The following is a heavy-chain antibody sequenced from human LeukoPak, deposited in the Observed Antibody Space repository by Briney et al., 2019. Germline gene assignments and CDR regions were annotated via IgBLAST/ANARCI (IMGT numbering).Heavy chain of an antibody. V-gene: IGHV1-58*02. D-gene: IGHD3-22*01. CDR2: IVVGSGNT. CDR3: AARYYYASSGYYSSWAPPRGWFDP. Sequence: GTSVKVSCKASGFTFTSSAMQWVRQARGQRLEWIGWIVVGSGNTNYGQKFQERVTITRDMSTSTAYMELSSLRSEDTAVYYCAARYYYASSGYYSSWAPPRGWFDPWGQGTLVTVSS. J-gene: IGHJ5*02. CDR1: GFTFTSSA.